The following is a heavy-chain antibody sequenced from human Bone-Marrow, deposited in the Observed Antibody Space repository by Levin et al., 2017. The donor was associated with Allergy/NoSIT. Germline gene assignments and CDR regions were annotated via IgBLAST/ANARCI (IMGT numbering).Heavy chain of an antibody. CDR1: GGTFSSYA. V-gene: IGHV1-69*06. CDR2: IIPIFGTA. J-gene: IGHJ6*03. Sequence: PKASVKVSCKASGGTFSSYAISWVRQAPGQGLEWMGGIIPIFGTANYAQKFQGRVTITADKSTSTAYMELSSLRSEDTAVYYCARGALRFLEWLPSDRYYYMDVWGKGTTVTVSS. D-gene: IGHD3-3*01. CDR3: ARGALRFLEWLPSDRYYYMDV.